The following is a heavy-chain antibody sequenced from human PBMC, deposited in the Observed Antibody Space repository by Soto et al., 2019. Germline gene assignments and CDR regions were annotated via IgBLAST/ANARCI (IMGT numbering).Heavy chain of an antibody. V-gene: IGHV4-4*02. J-gene: IGHJ4*02. Sequence: SETLSLTCAVSGGSFTSNNWWTWVRQPPGQGLEWIGEIYRTGSTNHNPPLKSRVTISLDKSENQFSLKVTSLTAADTAVYYCASRDPGTSVDYWGQGTLVTVS. D-gene: IGHD1-7*01. CDR1: GGSFTSNNW. CDR2: IYRTGST. CDR3: ASRDPGTSVDY.